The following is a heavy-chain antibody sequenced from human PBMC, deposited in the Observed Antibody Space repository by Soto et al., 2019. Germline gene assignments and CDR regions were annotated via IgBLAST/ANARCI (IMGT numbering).Heavy chain of an antibody. J-gene: IGHJ4*02. CDR2: INHSGST. D-gene: IGHD4-17*01. CDR1: GGSFSGYY. V-gene: IGHV4-34*01. CDR3: ARVGGDYDFDY. Sequence: SETLSLTCAVYGGSFSGYYWSWIRQPPGKGLEWIGEINHSGSTNYNPSLKSRVTISVDTSKNQFSLKLSSVTAADTAVYHCARVGGDYDFDYWGQGTLVTVSS.